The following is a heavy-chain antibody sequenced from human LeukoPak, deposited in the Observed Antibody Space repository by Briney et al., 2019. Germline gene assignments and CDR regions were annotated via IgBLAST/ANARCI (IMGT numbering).Heavy chain of an antibody. J-gene: IGHJ4*02. CDR1: GFTFSNYW. Sequence: PGGSLRLSCAASGFTFSNYWMHWVRHAPGKGLVWVSRINNDGSITNYADSVKGRFTFSRDNTKNTLYLQISSLRAEDTAVYYCARANFHGVNYPLHFDYWGPGTLVTVSS. V-gene: IGHV3-74*01. D-gene: IGHD4/OR15-4a*01. CDR3: ARANFHGVNYPLHFDY. CDR2: INNDGSIT.